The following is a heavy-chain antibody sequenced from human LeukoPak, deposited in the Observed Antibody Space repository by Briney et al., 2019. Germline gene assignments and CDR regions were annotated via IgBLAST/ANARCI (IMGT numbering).Heavy chain of an antibody. D-gene: IGHD3-22*01. V-gene: IGHV3-30*03. Sequence: GRSLRLSCAASGFTFSSYGMHWVRQAPGTGLEWVAVISSDGNTKYYADSVKGRFPISRDNSKNTLYLQMNSLRAEDTAVYYCARDPSDDSSSYYFDYWGQGTLVTVSS. J-gene: IGHJ4*02. CDR1: GFTFSSYG. CDR2: ISSDGNTK. CDR3: ARDPSDDSSSYYFDY.